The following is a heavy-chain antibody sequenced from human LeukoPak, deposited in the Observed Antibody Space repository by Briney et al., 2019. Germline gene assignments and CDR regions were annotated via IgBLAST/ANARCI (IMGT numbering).Heavy chain of an antibody. D-gene: IGHD1-26*01. CDR1: GGSISGGGYS. Sequence: SETLSLTCAVSGGSISGGGYSWSWIRQPPGKGLEWIGYIYHSGSTYYNPSLKSRVTISVDRSKNQFSLKLSSVTAADTAVYYCASSSGIVGATPDAFDIWGQGTMVTVSS. CDR3: ASSSGIVGATPDAFDI. CDR2: IYHSGST. J-gene: IGHJ3*02. V-gene: IGHV4-30-2*01.